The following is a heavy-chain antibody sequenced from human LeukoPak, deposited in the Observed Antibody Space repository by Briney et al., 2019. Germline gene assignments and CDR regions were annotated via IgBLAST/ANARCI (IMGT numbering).Heavy chain of an antibody. CDR3: VSLVRAAILFDT. CDR1: GFSLSSSGVG. D-gene: IGHD2-21*01. V-gene: IGHV2-5*02. Sequence: SGPTLVNPTQTLTLTCTFSGFSLSSSGVGVGWIRQPPGKALEWLTLIYWDDDKRYSPSLQTRLTITKDTSKNQVVLTMTNMDPVDTATCFCVSLVRAAILFDTWGQGILVTVSS. CDR2: IYWDDDK. J-gene: IGHJ5*02.